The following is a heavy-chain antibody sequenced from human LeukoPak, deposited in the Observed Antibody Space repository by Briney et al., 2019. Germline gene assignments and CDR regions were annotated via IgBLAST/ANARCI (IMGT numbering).Heavy chain of an antibody. CDR2: IYASGGN. CDR1: GGSVNSYY. CDR3: ARHGSLLYGLDY. D-gene: IGHD4-17*01. J-gene: IGHJ4*02. V-gene: IGHV4-4*07. Sequence: SETLSLTCTVSGGSVNSYYWSWIRQPAGKGLEWIGHIYASGGNDYNPSLKSRVTMSLDMAKNQFSLRLASVTAAGTAVYYCARHGSLLYGLDYWGQGTLVTVSS.